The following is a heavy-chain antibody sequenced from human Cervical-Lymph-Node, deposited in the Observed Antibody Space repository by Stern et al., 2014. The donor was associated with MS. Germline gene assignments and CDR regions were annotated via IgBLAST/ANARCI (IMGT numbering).Heavy chain of an antibody. CDR3: ARIRGHFGYDAFDI. CDR1: GYNFNNYW. CDR2: IYPGDSDT. D-gene: IGHD2-15*01. Sequence: EVHLVESGADVKKPGESLKISCKGSGYNFNNYWIAWVRQMPGKGLEWMGIIYPGDSDTTYSPSFQGQVTISADKSISTAFLQWSSLKASDTAMYYCARIRGHFGYDAFDIWGQGTMVTVSS. J-gene: IGHJ3*02. V-gene: IGHV5-51*01.